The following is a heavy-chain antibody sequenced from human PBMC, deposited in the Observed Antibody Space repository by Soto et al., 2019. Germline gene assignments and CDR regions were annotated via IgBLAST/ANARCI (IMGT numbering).Heavy chain of an antibody. CDR3: ARVYDFWSGYYWFDP. CDR2: IYYSGIT. D-gene: IGHD3-3*01. Sequence: TLSLTCTVSGGSISSFYWSWLRQPPGKGLEWIGYIYYSGITDYNPSLKSRVTISVDTSKNQFSLKLSSVTAADTAVYYCARVYDFWSGYYWFDPWGQGTLVTVSS. CDR1: GGSISSFY. J-gene: IGHJ5*02. V-gene: IGHV4-59*01.